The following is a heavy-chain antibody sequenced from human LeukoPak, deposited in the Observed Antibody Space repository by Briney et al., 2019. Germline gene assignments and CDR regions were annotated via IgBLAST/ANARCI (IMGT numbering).Heavy chain of an antibody. Sequence: PGWGLRLSCAGSGFTFNNYAMSWVRQAPGKGREWVSGICGSGGGTFYADSVRGRFTISRDNSKNTVYLQMNSLRAEDTAVYYCARTFCSTTSCYLPPFDYWGQGALVTVSS. CDR3: ARTFCSTTSCYLPPFDY. J-gene: IGHJ4*02. D-gene: IGHD2-2*01. CDR2: ICGSGGGT. CDR1: GFTFNNYA. V-gene: IGHV3-23*01.